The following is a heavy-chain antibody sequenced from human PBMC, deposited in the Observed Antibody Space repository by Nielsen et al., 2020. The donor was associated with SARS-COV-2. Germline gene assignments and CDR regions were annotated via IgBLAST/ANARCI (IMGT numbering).Heavy chain of an antibody. CDR2: INPNSGGT. CDR1: GYTFTGYY. Sequence: ASVKVSCKASGYTFTGYYMHWVRQAPGQGLEWMGWINPNSGGTNYAQKFQGRVTMTRDTSISTAYMELSRLRSDDTAVYYCARTEGNYDFWSGYYAYYYGMDVWGQGTTVTVSS. V-gene: IGHV1-2*02. CDR3: ARTEGNYDFWSGYYAYYYGMDV. D-gene: IGHD3-3*01. J-gene: IGHJ6*02.